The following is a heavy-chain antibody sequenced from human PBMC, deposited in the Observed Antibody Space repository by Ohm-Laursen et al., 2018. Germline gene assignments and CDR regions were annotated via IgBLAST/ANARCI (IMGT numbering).Heavy chain of an antibody. J-gene: IGHJ6*02. Sequence: SLRLSCAASGFTFSNAWMSWVRQAPGKGLEWVGRIKSKTDGGTTDYAAPVKGRFTISRDDSKNTLYLQMNSLKTEDTAVYYCAKDGMRQSYYGMDVWGQGTTVTVSS. V-gene: IGHV3-15*01. CDR2: IKSKTDGGTT. CDR3: AKDGMRQSYYGMDV. D-gene: IGHD2-8*01. CDR1: GFTFSNAW.